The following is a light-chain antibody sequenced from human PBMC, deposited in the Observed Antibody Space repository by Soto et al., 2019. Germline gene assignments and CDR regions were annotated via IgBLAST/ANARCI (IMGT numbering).Light chain of an antibody. CDR1: SSDVGTYNY. J-gene: IGLJ1*01. V-gene: IGLV2-14*01. CDR2: EVS. CDR3: SSYTSSTNYV. Sequence: QSVLTQPASVSGSPGQSITISCTGTSSDVGTYNYVSWYQQHPGKAPKLMIYEVSNRPSGVSNRFSGSKSGNTASLTISGLRAEDEADYYCSSYTSSTNYVFGAGTKVTVL.